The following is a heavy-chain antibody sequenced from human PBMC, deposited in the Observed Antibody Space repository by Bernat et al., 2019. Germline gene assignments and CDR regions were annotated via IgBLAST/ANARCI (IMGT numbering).Heavy chain of an antibody. V-gene: IGHV4-4*02. D-gene: IGHD2-21*01. CDR2: IEHGGAT. CDR3: ARNGAYCIEV. CDR1: GASINSYW. J-gene: IGHJ6*02. Sequence: QVQLQESVPGLVKPSETLSLTCDVSGASINSYWWSWVRQPPGKGLEWIGEIEHGGATNYNPSLKSRVTISVDKSKNQFSLKLSSVTDADTALYYCARNGAYCIEVWGQWTTVTVS.